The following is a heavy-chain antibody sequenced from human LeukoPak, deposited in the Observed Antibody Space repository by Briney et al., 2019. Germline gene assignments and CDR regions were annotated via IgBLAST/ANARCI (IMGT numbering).Heavy chain of an antibody. D-gene: IGHD4-23*01. Sequence: SETLSLTCAVSGGSISSSNWWSWVRQPPGKGLEWIGEIYHSGSTNYNPSLKSRVTISVDTSKNQFSLKLSSVTAADTAVYYCARGATVVTPYFDYWGQGTLVTVSS. CDR2: IYHSGST. CDR3: ARGATVVTPYFDY. CDR1: GGSISSSNW. J-gene: IGHJ4*02. V-gene: IGHV4-4*02.